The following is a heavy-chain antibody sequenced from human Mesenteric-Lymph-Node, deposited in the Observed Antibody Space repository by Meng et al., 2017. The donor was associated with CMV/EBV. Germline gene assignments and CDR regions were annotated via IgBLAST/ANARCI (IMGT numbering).Heavy chain of an antibody. CDR2: INHSGST. J-gene: IGHJ4*02. CDR1: GGSFSGYY. CDR3: ARGSSYDILTGYFDY. Sequence: QVQLPQWGGGLLKPSGTLAVTCAGYGGSFSGYYLNWIRQSPEKGLEWIGEINHSGSTTYNPSFTSRIIISVDTSTNQISLNMSSVTAADTAVYYCARGSSYDILTGYFDYWGQGALVTVSS. D-gene: IGHD3-9*01. V-gene: IGHV4-34*01.